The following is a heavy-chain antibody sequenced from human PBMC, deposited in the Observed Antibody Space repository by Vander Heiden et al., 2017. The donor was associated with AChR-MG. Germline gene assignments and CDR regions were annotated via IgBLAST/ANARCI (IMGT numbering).Heavy chain of an antibody. CDR1: GFTVSSNY. CDR2: IYSGGST. J-gene: IGHJ6*02. Sequence: EVQLVESGGGLIQPGGSLRLSCSAPGFTVSSNYMSWVRQAPGKGLEWVSVIYSGGSTYYADSVKGRFTISRDNSKNTLYLQMNSLRAEDTAVYYCARDIKGDYPYYGMDVWGQGTTVTVSS. D-gene: IGHD3-10*01. V-gene: IGHV3-53*01. CDR3: ARDIKGDYPYYGMDV.